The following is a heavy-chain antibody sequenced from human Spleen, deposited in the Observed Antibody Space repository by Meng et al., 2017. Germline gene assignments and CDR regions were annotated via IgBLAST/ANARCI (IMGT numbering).Heavy chain of an antibody. Sequence: QVTLHDPGPALVNPSVHPSLTSTSSGRSIMNYYWRSIRKPPGKGLEWIGYVYSSGSTNYNPSVKSRVTIASDTTKNQFSLNLSSVTAADTAVYYCARGDVNGWDSEYFLYWGQGALVTVSS. V-gene: IGHV4-59*01. D-gene: IGHD6-19*01. CDR3: ARGDVNGWDSEYFLY. CDR2: VYSSGST. CDR1: GRSIMNYY. J-gene: IGHJ1*01.